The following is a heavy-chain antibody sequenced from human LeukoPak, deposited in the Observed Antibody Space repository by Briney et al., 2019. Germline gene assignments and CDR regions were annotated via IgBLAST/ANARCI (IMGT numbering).Heavy chain of an antibody. CDR1: GGSISSSSYY. Sequence: SETLPLTCTVSGGSISSSSYYWGWIRQPPGKGLEWIGSIYHSGTTYYNPSLKSRVTISVDTSKNQFSLKLSSVTAADTAVYYCARVKGRLSWFDPWGQGTLFTVSS. V-gene: IGHV4-39*07. J-gene: IGHJ5*02. CDR2: IYHSGTT. CDR3: ARVKGRLSWFDP.